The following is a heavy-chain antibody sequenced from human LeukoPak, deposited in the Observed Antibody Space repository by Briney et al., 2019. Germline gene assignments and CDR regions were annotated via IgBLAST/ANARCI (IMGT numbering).Heavy chain of an antibody. J-gene: IGHJ5*02. CDR2: IKQDGSEK. V-gene: IGHV3-7*04. Sequence: GGSLRLSCAATGFAFSSYWMSWVRQAPGKGLEWVANIKQDGSEKYYVDSVKGRFTISGDNAKNSLYLQMNSLRAEDTAVYYCARARVAAAISWFDPWGQGTLVTVSS. D-gene: IGHD2-15*01. CDR1: GFAFSSYW. CDR3: ARARVAAAISWFDP.